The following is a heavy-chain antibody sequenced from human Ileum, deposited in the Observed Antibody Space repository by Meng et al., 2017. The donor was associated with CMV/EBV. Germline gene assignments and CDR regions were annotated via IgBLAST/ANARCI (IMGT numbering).Heavy chain of an antibody. J-gene: IGHJ4*02. CDR3: AKDGEDGYTRPPLYFDY. D-gene: IGHD5-24*01. CDR1: GFTFSSYG. CDR2: IRYDGSNK. V-gene: IGHV3-30*02. Sequence: GSRKISCAASGFTFSSYGMHWVRQAPGKGLEWVAFIRYDGSNKYYADSVKGRFTISRDNSKNTLFLQMNSLRAEDTAVYFCAKDGEDGYTRPPLYFDYWGQGTLVTVSS.